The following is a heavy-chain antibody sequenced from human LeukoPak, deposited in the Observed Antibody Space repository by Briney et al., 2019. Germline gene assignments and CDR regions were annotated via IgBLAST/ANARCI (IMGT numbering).Heavy chain of an antibody. CDR3: AKRSVPVTRDYHFDY. CDR1: GGSISSYY. V-gene: IGHV3-23*01. D-gene: IGHD2-2*01. CDR2: ITASGDST. J-gene: IGHJ4*02. Sequence: PSETLSLTCTVSGGSISSYYWSWIRQPPGKGLEWVSAITASGDSTFYADSVKGRFTISRDNSKNTLYLQMNSLRVEDTAVYYCAKRSVPVTRDYHFDYWGQGTLVTVSS.